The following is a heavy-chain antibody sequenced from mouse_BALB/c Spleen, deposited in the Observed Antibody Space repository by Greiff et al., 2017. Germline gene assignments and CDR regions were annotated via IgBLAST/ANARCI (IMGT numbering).Heavy chain of an antibody. CDR1: GFTFSDYY. CDR2: ISDGGSYT. D-gene: IGHD2-1*01. J-gene: IGHJ3*01. Sequence: EVMLVESGGGLVKPGGSLKLSCAASGFTFSDYYMYWVRQTPEKRLEWVATISDGGSYTYYPDSVKGRFTISRDNAKNNLYLQMSSLKSEDTAMYYCARDGNYGWFAYWGQGTPVTVSA. V-gene: IGHV5-4*02. CDR3: ARDGNYGWFAY.